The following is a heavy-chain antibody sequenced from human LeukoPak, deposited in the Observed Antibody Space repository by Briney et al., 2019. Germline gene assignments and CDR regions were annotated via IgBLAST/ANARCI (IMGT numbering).Heavy chain of an antibody. CDR2: ISAYNGNT. V-gene: IGHV1-18*01. Sequence: ASVTVSCKTSGYTFTSYGISWVRQAPGQGLEWMGWISAYNGNTNYAQKLQGRVTVTTDTSTSTAYMELRSLRSDDTAVYYCARLNFGSEDYWGQGTLVTVSS. CDR3: ARLNFGSEDY. CDR1: GYTFTSYG. J-gene: IGHJ4*02. D-gene: IGHD3-10*01.